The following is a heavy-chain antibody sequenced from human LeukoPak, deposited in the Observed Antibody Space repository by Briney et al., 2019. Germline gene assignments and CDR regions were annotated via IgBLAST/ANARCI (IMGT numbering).Heavy chain of an antibody. Sequence: SETLSLTCTVSAGSISSFYWSWIRQSPEKGLEWIGYMYHGGSPKYNPSLKSRVTMPIDASKKQFSLKLSSVTAADTAGYYCATLGDFPFDYWGQGTLVTVSS. V-gene: IGHV4-59*03. CDR3: ATLGDFPFDY. CDR2: MYHGGSP. J-gene: IGHJ4*02. D-gene: IGHD4-17*01. CDR1: AGSISSFY.